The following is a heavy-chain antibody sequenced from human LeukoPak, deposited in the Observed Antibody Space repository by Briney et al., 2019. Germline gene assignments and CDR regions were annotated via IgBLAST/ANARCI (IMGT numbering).Heavy chain of an antibody. J-gene: IGHJ5*02. CDR1: GFTFSDYY. V-gene: IGHV3-11*01. CDR3: ARGQVEGIAAAGNNWFDP. D-gene: IGHD6-13*01. CDR2: ISSSGSTI. Sequence: GGSLRLSCAASGFTFSDYYMSWIRQAPGKGLEWVSYISSSGSTIYYADSVKGRFTISRDNAKNSLYLQMNSLRAEDTAVYYCARGQVEGIAAAGNNWFDPWGQGTLVTVSS.